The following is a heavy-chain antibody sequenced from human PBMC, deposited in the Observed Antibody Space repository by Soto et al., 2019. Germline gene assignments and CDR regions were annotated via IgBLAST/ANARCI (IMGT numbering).Heavy chain of an antibody. CDR1: GGSFSGYY. J-gene: IGHJ6*02. CDR3: ARQYHYDILTGYYRGKDV. V-gene: IGHV4-34*01. D-gene: IGHD3-9*01. CDR2: INHSGST. Sequence: TLSLTCAVYGGSFSGYYWSWIRQPPGKGLEWIGEINHSGSTNYNPSLKSRVNISVDTSKNQFSLKLSSVTAADTAVYYCARQYHYDILTGYYRGKDVWSQGTTVTVSS.